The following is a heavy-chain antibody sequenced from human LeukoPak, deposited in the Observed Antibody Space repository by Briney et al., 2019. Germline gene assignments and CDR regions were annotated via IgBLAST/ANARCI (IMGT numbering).Heavy chain of an antibody. CDR1: GGSFSGYY. Sequence: TSETLSLTCAVYGGSFSGYYWSWIRQPPGKGLEWSGEINHSGSTNYNPSLKSRVTISVDTSKNQFSLKLSSVTAADTAVYYCARGILGYSGYYYSTRRYYFDYWGQRTLVTVSS. CDR3: ARGILGYSGYYYSTRRYYFDY. CDR2: INHSGST. D-gene: IGHD5-12*01. V-gene: IGHV4-34*01. J-gene: IGHJ4*02.